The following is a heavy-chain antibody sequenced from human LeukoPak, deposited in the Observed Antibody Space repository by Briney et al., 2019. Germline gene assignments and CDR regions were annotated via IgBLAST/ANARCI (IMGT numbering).Heavy chain of an antibody. J-gene: IGHJ4*02. CDR1: GGTFNNFA. D-gene: IGHD3-9*01. Sequence: ASVKVSCKASGGTFNNFAINWVRQAPGQGLEWMGGIIPIFGTANYAQKFQGRVTITADKSTSTAYMELSSLRSEDTAVYYCARGAYDILTGYPYYFDYWGQGTLVTVSS. V-gene: IGHV1-69*06. CDR2: IIPIFGTA. CDR3: ARGAYDILTGYPYYFDY.